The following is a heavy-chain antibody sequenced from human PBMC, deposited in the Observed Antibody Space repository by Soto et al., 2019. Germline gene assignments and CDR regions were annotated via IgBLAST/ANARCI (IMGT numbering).Heavy chain of an antibody. CDR2: INHSGST. CDR3: ARYYYFGSGSYQYYFDY. V-gene: IGHV4-34*01. Sequence: SETLSLTCAVYGGSFSGYYWSWIRQPPGKGLEWIGEINHSGSTNYNPSLKSRVTISVDTSKNQFSLKLNSVTAADTAVYYCARYYYFGSGSYQYYFDYWGQGTLVTVSS. D-gene: IGHD3-10*01. J-gene: IGHJ4*02. CDR1: GGSFSGYY.